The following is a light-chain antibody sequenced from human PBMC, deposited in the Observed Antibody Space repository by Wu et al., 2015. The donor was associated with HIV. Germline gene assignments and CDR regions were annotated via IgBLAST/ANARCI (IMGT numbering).Light chain of an antibody. V-gene: IGKV3-20*01. Sequence: EIVLTQSPGTLSLSPGERATLSCRASQSISSNSLAWYQQIRGQAPRLLIYGASSRATGIPDRFSGSGSGTDFTLTISRLEPEDFAVYYCQQYGASFTFGGGTEGGDQT. CDR2: GAS. CDR3: QQYGASFT. J-gene: IGKJ4*01. CDR1: QSISSNS.